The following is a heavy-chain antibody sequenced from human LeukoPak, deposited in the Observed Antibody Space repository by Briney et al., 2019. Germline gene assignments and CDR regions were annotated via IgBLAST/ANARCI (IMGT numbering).Heavy chain of an antibody. Sequence: GGSLRLSCAASGFTFSSYAMHWVRQAPSKGLEWVAVISYDGSNKYYADSVKGRFTISRDNSKNTLYLQMNSLRAEDTAVYYCARDAMAITMIVIPGAFDIWGQGTMVTVSS. V-gene: IGHV3-30-3*01. CDR1: GFTFSSYA. CDR2: ISYDGSNK. CDR3: ARDAMAITMIVIPGAFDI. J-gene: IGHJ3*02. D-gene: IGHD3-22*01.